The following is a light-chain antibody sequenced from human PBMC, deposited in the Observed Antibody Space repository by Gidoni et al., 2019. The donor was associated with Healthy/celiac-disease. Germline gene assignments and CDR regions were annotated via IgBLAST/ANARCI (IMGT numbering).Light chain of an antibody. CDR3: GTWDSSLSAGV. J-gene: IGLJ3*02. Sequence: QSVLTQPPSLSAAPGQKVTISCSGSSSKIGNNYVSWYQQLPGTAPKLLIYDNNKRPSGIPDRFSGSKSGTSATLGITGLQTGDEADYYCGTWDSSLSAGVFGGGTKLTVL. V-gene: IGLV1-51*01. CDR2: DNN. CDR1: SSKIGNNY.